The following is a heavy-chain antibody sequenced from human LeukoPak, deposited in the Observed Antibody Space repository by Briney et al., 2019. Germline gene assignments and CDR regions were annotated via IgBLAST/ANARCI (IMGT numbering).Heavy chain of an antibody. Sequence: SEILSLTCAVYGGSFSGYYWSWIRQPPGKGLEWIGEINHSGSTNYNPSLKSRVTISVDTSKNQFSLKLSSVTAADTAVYYCAREGYCSGGSCYISYYYYYYMDVWGKGTTVTVSS. V-gene: IGHV4-34*01. CDR3: AREGYCSGGSCYISYYYYYYMDV. CDR2: INHSGST. J-gene: IGHJ6*03. CDR1: GGSFSGYY. D-gene: IGHD2-15*01.